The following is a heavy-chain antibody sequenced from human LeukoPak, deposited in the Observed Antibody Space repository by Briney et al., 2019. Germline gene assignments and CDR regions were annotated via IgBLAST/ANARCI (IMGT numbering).Heavy chain of an antibody. Sequence: PGGSLRLSCATSEFTFSSYGMNWVRQAPGKGLEWVAVIWYDGSNKYYADSVKGRFTISRDNSKNTLYLQMNSLRAEDTAVYYCVRQDCSGGSCYLDYWGQGTLVTVSS. D-gene: IGHD2-15*01. J-gene: IGHJ4*02. V-gene: IGHV3-33*01. CDR2: IWYDGSNK. CDR1: EFTFSSYG. CDR3: VRQDCSGGSCYLDY.